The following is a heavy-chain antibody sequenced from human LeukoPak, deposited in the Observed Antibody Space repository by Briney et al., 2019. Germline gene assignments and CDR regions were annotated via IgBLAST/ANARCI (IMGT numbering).Heavy chain of an antibody. CDR2: MKEDGSEK. Sequence: GESLRLSCAASGFTFSSYWMTWVRQAPGKGLEWVACMKEDGSEKYYVDSVKGRFTISRDNAKNSLYLQMNSLRAEDTAVYYCAKVGLTVTTILDYFDYWGQGTLVTVSS. CDR1: GFTFSSYW. D-gene: IGHD4-11*01. J-gene: IGHJ4*02. CDR3: AKVGLTVTTILDYFDY. V-gene: IGHV3-7*01.